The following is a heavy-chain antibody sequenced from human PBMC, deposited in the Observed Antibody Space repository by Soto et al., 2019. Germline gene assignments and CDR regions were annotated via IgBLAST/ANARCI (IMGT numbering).Heavy chain of an antibody. J-gene: IGHJ6*02. CDR1: GGSFSGYY. Sequence: QVQLQQWGAGLLKPSETLSLTCAVYGGSFSGYYWSWIRQPPGQGLEWIGEINHSGSTNYNPSLKSRVTISVDTSKTQFSLKLSSVTAADTAVYYCARSRAYYYYGMDVWGQGTTVTVSS. V-gene: IGHV4-34*01. CDR2: INHSGST. CDR3: ARSRAYYYYGMDV.